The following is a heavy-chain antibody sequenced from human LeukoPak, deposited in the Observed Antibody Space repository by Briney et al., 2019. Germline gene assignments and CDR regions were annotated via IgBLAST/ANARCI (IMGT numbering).Heavy chain of an antibody. D-gene: IGHD3-16*01. CDR3: ATEVCSGHY. Sequence: PSETLSLTCTVSGGSISTYHGSWIRQPPGKGQEWIGYIYYTGSTNYNPSLKSRLTLSVDTSKNQFSLTVTSVTAADAAIYCCATEVCSGHYWGQGTLVTVSS. CDR2: IYYTGST. V-gene: IGHV4-59*01. J-gene: IGHJ4*02. CDR1: GGSISTYH.